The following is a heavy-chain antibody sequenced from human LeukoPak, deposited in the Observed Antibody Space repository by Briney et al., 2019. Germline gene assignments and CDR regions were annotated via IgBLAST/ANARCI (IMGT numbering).Heavy chain of an antibody. CDR3: ARLLYDCSGGSCYSWRGAFDI. CDR2: INPSGGST. V-gene: IGHV1-46*01. Sequence: ASVKVSCKASGYTFTSYYMHWVRQAPGQGLEWMGIINPSGGSTSYAQKFQGRVTMTRDMSTSTVYMELSSLRSEDTAVYYCARLLYDCSGGSCYSWRGAFDIWGQGTMVTVSS. D-gene: IGHD2-15*01. CDR1: GYTFTSYY. J-gene: IGHJ3*02.